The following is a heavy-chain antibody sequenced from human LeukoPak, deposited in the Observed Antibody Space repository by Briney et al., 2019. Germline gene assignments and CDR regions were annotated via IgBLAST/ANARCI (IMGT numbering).Heavy chain of an antibody. J-gene: IGHJ4*02. D-gene: IGHD5-24*01. CDR1: GFTFSTYT. Sequence: EGSLRLSCAASGFTFSTYTIHWVRQAPGKGLEWVAVISYDGGSDYYADSVKGRFTISRDDSKNTLYLQMNSLRAEDTAVYYCARASRWLQVGFDYWGQGTPVTVSS. V-gene: IGHV3-30-3*01. CDR2: ISYDGGSD. CDR3: ARASRWLQVGFDY.